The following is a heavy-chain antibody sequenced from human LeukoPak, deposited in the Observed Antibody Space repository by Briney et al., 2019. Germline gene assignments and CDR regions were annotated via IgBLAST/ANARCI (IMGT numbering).Heavy chain of an antibody. Sequence: PSETLSLTCSVSGGSIGSNGYYWGWIRQPPGKGLEWIGSIYYSGSTFDNPSLKSRVTISMDKSRNQFPLKLSSVTAADTAVYYCASNQWPSWYFDLWGRGTLVTVSA. CDR3: ASNQWPSWYFDL. CDR2: IYYSGST. CDR1: GGSIGSNGYY. D-gene: IGHD6-19*01. V-gene: IGHV4-39*06. J-gene: IGHJ2*01.